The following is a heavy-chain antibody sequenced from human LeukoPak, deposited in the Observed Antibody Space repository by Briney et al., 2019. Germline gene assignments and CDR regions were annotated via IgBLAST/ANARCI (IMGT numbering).Heavy chain of an antibody. V-gene: IGHV4-34*01. CDR3: ARDQGYSYLDY. J-gene: IGHJ4*02. Sequence: SETLSLTCAVQGGSFNGFYWNWIRQTPGKGLEWIGEINEGEYTNYNPSLESRVTISLDTSKNQFSLRLTSVTAADTATYYCARDQGYSYLDYWGQGTLVTVSS. D-gene: IGHD1-1*01. CDR1: GGSFNGFY. CDR2: INEGEYT.